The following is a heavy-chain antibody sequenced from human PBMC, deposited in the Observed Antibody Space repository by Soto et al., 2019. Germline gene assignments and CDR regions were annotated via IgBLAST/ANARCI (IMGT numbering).Heavy chain of an antibody. V-gene: IGHV3-74*01. J-gene: IGHJ6*02. Sequence: EVQLVESGGGLVQPGGSLRLSCAASGFTFSSYWMHWVRQAPGKGLVWVSRINSDGSSTSYADSVKGRFTISRDNAKNTLYLQMNSLRAADTAVYYCARGWLAGYYGMDVWGQGTTVTVSS. CDR1: GFTFSSYW. CDR3: ARGWLAGYYGMDV. CDR2: INSDGSST. D-gene: IGHD6-19*01.